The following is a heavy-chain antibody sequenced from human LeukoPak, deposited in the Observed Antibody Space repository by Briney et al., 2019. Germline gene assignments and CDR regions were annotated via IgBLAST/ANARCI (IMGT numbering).Heavy chain of an antibody. CDR1: GDTFTTYT. D-gene: IGHD1-26*01. Sequence: SVKVSCKASGDTFTTYTIAWVRQAPGQGLEYMGGIIPLLQTADYAQRFQGKVTITADESTNTAYLALSSLTSEDTAVYYCARLVGSSFDYWGQGTLIIVSS. CDR3: ARLVGSSFDY. V-gene: IGHV1-69*13. CDR2: IIPLLQTA. J-gene: IGHJ4*02.